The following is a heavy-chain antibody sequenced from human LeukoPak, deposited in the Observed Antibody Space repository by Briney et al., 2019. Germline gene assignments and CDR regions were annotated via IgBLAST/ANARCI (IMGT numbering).Heavy chain of an antibody. J-gene: IGHJ6*02. V-gene: IGHV3-53*01. CDR3: AKDLHCSSTSCYRDFYYYYGMDV. CDR2: IYSGGST. Sequence: PGGSLRLSCAASGFTVSSNYMSWVRQAPGKGLEWVSVIYSGGSTYYADSVKGRFTISRDNSKNTLYLQMNSLRAEDTAVYYCAKDLHCSSTSCYRDFYYYYGMDVWGQGTTVTVSS. CDR1: GFTVSSNY. D-gene: IGHD2-2*02.